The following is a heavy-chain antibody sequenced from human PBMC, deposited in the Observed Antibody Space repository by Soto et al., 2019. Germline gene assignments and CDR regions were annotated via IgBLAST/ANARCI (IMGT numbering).Heavy chain of an antibody. V-gene: IGHV4-59*01. CDR2: IYYSGST. CDR1: GGSISSYY. J-gene: IGHJ4*02. Sequence: ETLSLTCTVSGGSISSYYWSWIRQPPGKGLEWIGYIYYSGSTNYNPSLKSRVTISVDTSKNQFSLKLSSVTAADTAVYYCASTYNWNDGVLGYFDYWGQGTLVTVSS. CDR3: ASTYNWNDGVLGYFDY. D-gene: IGHD1-20*01.